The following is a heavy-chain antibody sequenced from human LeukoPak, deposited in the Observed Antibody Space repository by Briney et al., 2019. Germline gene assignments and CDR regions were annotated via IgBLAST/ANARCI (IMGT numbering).Heavy chain of an antibody. J-gene: IGHJ4*02. D-gene: IGHD6-19*01. CDR1: GFTFSSYS. CDR3: ARDISGWYYFDY. V-gene: IGHV3-21*01. Sequence: PGGSLRLSCAASGFTFSSYSMNWVSQAPGKRLEWVSSISSSSSYIYYADSVKGRFTISRDNAKNSLYLQMNSLRAEDTAVYYCARDISGWYYFDYWGQGTLVTVSS. CDR2: ISSSSSYI.